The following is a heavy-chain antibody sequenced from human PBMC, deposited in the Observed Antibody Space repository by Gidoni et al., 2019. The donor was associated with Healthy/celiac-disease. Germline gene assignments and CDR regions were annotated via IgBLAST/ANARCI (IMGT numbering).Heavy chain of an antibody. J-gene: IGHJ4*02. D-gene: IGHD3-3*01. Sequence: EVQLVDSGGGLVKPGGSLRLSCAASGFTFINAWMSWVRQAAGKGREWVGRMKSKTDGGKTDYDAPVKGRFTIARDDSTNTLYLQMNSLKTEDTAVYYCTTDYHYDFWSGYPYWRFDYWGQGTLVTVSS. CDR3: TTDYHYDFWSGYPYWRFDY. CDR1: GFTFINAW. V-gene: IGHV3-15*01. CDR2: MKSKTDGGKT.